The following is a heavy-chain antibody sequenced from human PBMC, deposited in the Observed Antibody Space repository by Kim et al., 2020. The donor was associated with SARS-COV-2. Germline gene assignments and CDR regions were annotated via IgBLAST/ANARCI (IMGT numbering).Heavy chain of an antibody. J-gene: IGHJ4*02. D-gene: IGHD2-8*01. CDR1: GGSFSGYY. CDR2: INHSGST. Sequence: SETLSLTCAVYGGSFSGYYWSWIRQPPGKGLEWIGEINHSGSTNYNPSLKSRVTISVDTSKNQFSLKLSSVTAADTAVYYCARGISRHTDSFILMVYAPKNYFDYWGQGTLVTVSS. V-gene: IGHV4-34*01. CDR3: ARGISRHTDSFILMVYAPKNYFDY.